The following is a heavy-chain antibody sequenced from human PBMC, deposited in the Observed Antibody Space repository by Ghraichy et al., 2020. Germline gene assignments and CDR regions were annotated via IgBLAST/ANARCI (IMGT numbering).Heavy chain of an antibody. D-gene: IGHD3-10*01. CDR1: GFTFSNAW. V-gene: IGHV3-15*01. CDR2: IKSKTDGGTT. Sequence: GESLNISCAASGFTFSNAWMSWVRQAPGKGLEWVGRIKSKTDGGTTDYAAPVKGRFTISRDDSKNTLYLQMNSLKTEDTAVYYCTTDKLSWFGEGIYWGQGTLVTVSS. J-gene: IGHJ4*02. CDR3: TTDKLSWFGEGIY.